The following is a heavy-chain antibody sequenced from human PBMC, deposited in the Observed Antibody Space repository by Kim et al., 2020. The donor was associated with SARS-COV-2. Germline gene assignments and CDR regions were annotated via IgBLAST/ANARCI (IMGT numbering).Heavy chain of an antibody. CDR3: ARSGGSSTPLSAFDI. Sequence: SETLSLTCTVSGGSISDYYCIWIRQPPGKGLEWIGSLYNSGSSNFNPSLKRRVTISVDTSRNRFSLKLTSATPADTAIYYCARSGGSSTPLSAFDIWGQGTMVTVSS. CDR2: LYNSGSS. D-gene: IGHD6-6*01. CDR1: GGSISDYY. J-gene: IGHJ3*02. V-gene: IGHV4-59*01.